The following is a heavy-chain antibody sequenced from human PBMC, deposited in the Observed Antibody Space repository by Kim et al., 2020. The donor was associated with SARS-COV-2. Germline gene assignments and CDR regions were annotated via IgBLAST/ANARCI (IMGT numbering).Heavy chain of an antibody. CDR2: INHSGST. Sequence: SETLSLTCAVYGGSFSGYYWSWIRQPPGKGLEWIGEINHSGSTNYNPSLKSRVTISVDTSKNQFSLKLSSVTAADTAVYYCARGRRGIVVVPAAISWFDPWGQGTLVTVSS. D-gene: IGHD2-2*02. V-gene: IGHV4-34*01. CDR3: ARGRRGIVVVPAAISWFDP. CDR1: GGSFSGYY. J-gene: IGHJ5*02.